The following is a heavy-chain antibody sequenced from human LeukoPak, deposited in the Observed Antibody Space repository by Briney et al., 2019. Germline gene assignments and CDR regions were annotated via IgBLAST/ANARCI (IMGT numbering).Heavy chain of an antibody. J-gene: IGHJ4*02. V-gene: IGHV1-18*01. D-gene: IGHD2-2*03. CDR1: GYTFTSYG. CDR2: ISAYNGNT. CDR3: ATVGYCGSSSCLAAAGLDY. Sequence: ASVKVSCKASGYTFTSYGISWVRQAPGQGLEWMGWISAYNGNTNYAQKLQGRVTMTTDTSTSTAYMELRSLRSDDTAVYYCATVGYCGSSSCLAAAGLDYWGQGTLVTVSS.